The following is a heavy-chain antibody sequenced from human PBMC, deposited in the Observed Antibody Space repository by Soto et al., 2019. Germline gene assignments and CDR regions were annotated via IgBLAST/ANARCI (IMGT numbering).Heavy chain of an antibody. V-gene: IGHV3-23*01. CDR3: AKGGYGGKFDY. D-gene: IGHD6-25*01. J-gene: IGHJ4*02. CDR2: ISGGGGST. CDR1: GFTFSNYA. Sequence: GSLRLSCAASGFTFSNYAMSWVRQAPGKGLEWVSAISGGGGSTNYADSVKGRFTISRDNSKNTLYLQMNSLRAEDTALYYCAKGGYGGKFDYWGQGTLVTVSS.